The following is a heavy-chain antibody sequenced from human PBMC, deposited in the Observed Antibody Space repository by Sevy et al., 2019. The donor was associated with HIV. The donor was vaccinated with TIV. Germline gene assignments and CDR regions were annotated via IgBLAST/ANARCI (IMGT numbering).Heavy chain of an antibody. Sequence: SETLSLTCAVYGGSFSGYYWSWIRQPQGKGLEWIGEINHSGSTNYNPSLKSRVTISVDTSKNQFSLKLSSVTAADTAVYYCARSPQAAPNGDWFDPWGQGTLVTVSS. V-gene: IGHV4-34*01. CDR3: ARSPQAAPNGDWFDP. CDR1: GGSFSGYY. CDR2: INHSGST. J-gene: IGHJ5*02. D-gene: IGHD2-15*01.